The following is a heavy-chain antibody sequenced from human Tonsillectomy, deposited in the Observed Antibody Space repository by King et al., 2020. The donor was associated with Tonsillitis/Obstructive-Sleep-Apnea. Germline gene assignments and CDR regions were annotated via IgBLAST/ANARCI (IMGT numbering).Heavy chain of an antibody. CDR3: AGSYGANSHFDY. D-gene: IGHD4-23*01. CDR1: GGSISIYY. Sequence: QLQESGPGLVKPSETLSLTCTVSGGSISIYYCSWIRPPPGKGLEFIGYIYYSGSTNYNPSLKSRVTISVDTSKNQFSLKLSSVTAAYTAVYYCAGSYGANSHFDYWGQGTLVTAS. CDR2: IYYSGST. V-gene: IGHV4-59*01. J-gene: IGHJ4*02.